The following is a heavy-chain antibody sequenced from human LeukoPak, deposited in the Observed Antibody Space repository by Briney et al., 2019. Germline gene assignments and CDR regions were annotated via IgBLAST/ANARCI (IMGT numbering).Heavy chain of an antibody. D-gene: IGHD3-3*01. Sequence: GASVKLSCKASGYTFTGSFMPWGRQAPGQRLEWMGWINPNSGGTNYAQKFQGRVTMTRDTSISTAYMELSRLRSDDTAVYYCARARFVWANLDAFDIWGQGTMVTVSS. CDR1: GYTFTGSF. V-gene: IGHV1-2*02. J-gene: IGHJ3*02. CDR3: ARARFVWANLDAFDI. CDR2: INPNSGGT.